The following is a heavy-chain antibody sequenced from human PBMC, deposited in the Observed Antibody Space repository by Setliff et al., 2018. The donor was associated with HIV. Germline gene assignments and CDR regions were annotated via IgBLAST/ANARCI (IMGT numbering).Heavy chain of an antibody. J-gene: IGHJ3*02. Sequence: AGGSLRLSCAGSDSGDSGFIFSDYFMTWVRQAPGKGLEWLCYISSSGTTTYYGDSVKGRFTISRDNAKNSLFVEMNILRVEDTAVYFCARDLDYYGPSEAFDIWGQGTMVTVSS. V-gene: IGHV3-11*04. CDR2: ISSSGTTT. D-gene: IGHD3-10*01. CDR3: ARDLDYYGPSEAFDI. CDR1: GFIFSDYF.